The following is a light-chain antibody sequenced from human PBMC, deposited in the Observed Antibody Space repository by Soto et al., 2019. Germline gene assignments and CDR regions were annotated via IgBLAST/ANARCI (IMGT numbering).Light chain of an antibody. Sequence: DIQMTQSPSSLSASVGDRVTITCQASQDISNYLNWYQQKPGKAPKLLIYDASNLETGVPSRFSRSGSGTDFTFTIISLQPEDIATYYCQQYDNLPPFTFGPGTKVDIK. J-gene: IGKJ3*01. CDR1: QDISNY. CDR3: QQYDNLPPFT. V-gene: IGKV1-33*01. CDR2: DAS.